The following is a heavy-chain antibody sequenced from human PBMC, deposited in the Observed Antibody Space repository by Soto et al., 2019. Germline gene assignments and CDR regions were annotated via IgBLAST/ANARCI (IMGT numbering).Heavy chain of an antibody. CDR2: IYYSGST. V-gene: IGHV4-59*01. J-gene: IGHJ6*02. CDR3: ARDRTSRVDHYDYGMDV. Sequence: QVQLQESGPGLVKASETLSLTCTVSGGSISGYYWSWIRQPPGKGLEWIGYIYYSGSTNYNPSLKSRVSISVDPSKNQFSLQLSSVTAADTAVYYCARDRTSRVDHYDYGMDVWGQGTTVTVSS. CDR1: GGSISGYY.